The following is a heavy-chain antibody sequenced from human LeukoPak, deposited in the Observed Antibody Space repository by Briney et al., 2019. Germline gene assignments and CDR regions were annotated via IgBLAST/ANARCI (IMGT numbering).Heavy chain of an antibody. CDR3: ARDPRPRGGWFYFDY. V-gene: IGHV4-4*01. J-gene: IGHJ4*02. D-gene: IGHD6-19*01. Sequence: SGTLSLTCGVSGDSIGSGNYWNWVRQPPGKGLEWIGDIYQSGITNYNPSLKSRVTMSVDKSKNEFSLKLDSVTAADTAVYCCARDPRPRGGWFYFDYWGQGILVTVSS. CDR1: GDSIGSGNY. CDR2: IYQSGIT.